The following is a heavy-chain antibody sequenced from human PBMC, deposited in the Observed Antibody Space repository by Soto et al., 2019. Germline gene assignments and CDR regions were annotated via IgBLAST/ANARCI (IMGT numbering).Heavy chain of an antibody. D-gene: IGHD6-6*01. Sequence: DVQLVESGGGLAQPGRSLRLSCAASGLIFDDYAMHWVRQAPGKGLEWVSGISWQSGSIRYADSVKGRFTISRDNAKNSLYLQMNSLRVEDTALYYCAKDMFSSSSAATFDYWGQGILVTVSS. J-gene: IGHJ4*02. CDR2: ISWQSGSI. CDR3: AKDMFSSSSAATFDY. CDR1: GLIFDDYA. V-gene: IGHV3-9*01.